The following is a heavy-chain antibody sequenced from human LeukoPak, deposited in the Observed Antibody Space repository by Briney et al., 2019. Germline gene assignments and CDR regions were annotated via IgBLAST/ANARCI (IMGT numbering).Heavy chain of an antibody. V-gene: IGHV1-18*01. CDR3: ASFPNAAAGPDYYYYGMDV. D-gene: IGHD6-13*01. CDR2: IRAYNGNT. CDR1: GYTFTSYG. Sequence: ASVKVSCKASGYTFTSYGISWVRQAPGQGLEWMAWIRAYNGNTNYAQKLQGRVSMTTDTSTSTAYMELRSLRSDDTAVYYCASFPNAAAGPDYYYYGMDVWGQGTTVTVSS. J-gene: IGHJ6*02.